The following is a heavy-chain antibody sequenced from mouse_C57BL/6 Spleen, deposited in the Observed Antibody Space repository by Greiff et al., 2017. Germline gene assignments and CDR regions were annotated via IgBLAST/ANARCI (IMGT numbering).Heavy chain of an antibody. Sequence: VQRVESGAELARPGASVKLSCKASGYTFTSYGISWVKQRTGQGLEWIGEIYPRSGNTYYNEKFKGKATLTADKSYSTAYMELRSLTSEDSAVYFCARRGNYDYDPSFDYWGQGTTLTVSS. CDR1: GYTFTSYG. J-gene: IGHJ2*01. CDR2: IYPRSGNT. D-gene: IGHD2-4*01. CDR3: ARRGNYDYDPSFDY. V-gene: IGHV1-81*01.